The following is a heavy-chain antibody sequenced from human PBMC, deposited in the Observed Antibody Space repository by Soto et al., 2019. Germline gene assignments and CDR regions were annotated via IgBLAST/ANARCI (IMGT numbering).Heavy chain of an antibody. J-gene: IGHJ4*02. CDR3: ARHSLATQPGDY. D-gene: IGHD5-12*01. Sequence: GESLKISCKGSGYIFIDYWIAWVRQRPGKGLDWMGIIYPGDSDTRYSPSFQGQVTISVDNSIDTAYLEWTTLRVSDSAMYYCARHSLATQPGDYWGQGTRVTVSS. CDR2: IYPGDSDT. V-gene: IGHV5-51*01. CDR1: GYIFIDYW.